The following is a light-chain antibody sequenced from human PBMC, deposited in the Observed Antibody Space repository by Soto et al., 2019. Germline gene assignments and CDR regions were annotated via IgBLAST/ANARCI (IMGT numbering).Light chain of an antibody. CDR1: QSVSSY. Sequence: EIVLTQSPATLSLSPGERATLSCRASQSVSSYLAWYQQKPGQAPSLLIYDASNRATGIPARFSGSGSGTDFMLTSSSLGPEDFAVYYCQQRSNWPALTFGGGTKVEIK. V-gene: IGKV3-11*01. CDR2: DAS. CDR3: QQRSNWPALT. J-gene: IGKJ4*02.